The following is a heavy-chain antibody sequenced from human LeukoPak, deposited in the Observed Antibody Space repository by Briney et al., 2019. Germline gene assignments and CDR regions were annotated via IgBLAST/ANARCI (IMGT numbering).Heavy chain of an antibody. D-gene: IGHD3-10*01. CDR2: ISGSGGST. V-gene: IGHV3-23*01. Sequence: GESPRLSCAASGFTFSSYAMSWVRQAPGKGLEWVSAISGSGGSTYYADSVKGRFTISRDNSKNTLYLQMNSLRAEDTAVYYCAKHGSGSYLSYFDYWGQGTLVTVSS. CDR1: GFTFSSYA. J-gene: IGHJ4*02. CDR3: AKHGSGSYLSYFDY.